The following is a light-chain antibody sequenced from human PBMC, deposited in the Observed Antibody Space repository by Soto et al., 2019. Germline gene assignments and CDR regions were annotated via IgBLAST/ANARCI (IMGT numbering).Light chain of an antibody. J-gene: IGLJ1*01. CDR1: SSDVGGYNY. CDR2: EVS. V-gene: IGLV2-14*01. CDR3: SSYTSSSPLYV. Sequence: QSALTQPASVSGSPGQSITISCTGTSSDVGGYNYVSWYQQHPGKAPKLMIYEVSNRPSGVSNRFSGSKSVNTASLTISGLQAEDEADYYCSSYTSSSPLYVFGTGTKVTVL.